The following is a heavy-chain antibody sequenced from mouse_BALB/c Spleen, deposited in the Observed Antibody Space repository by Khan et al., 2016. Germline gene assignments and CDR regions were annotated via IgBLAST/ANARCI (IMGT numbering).Heavy chain of an antibody. V-gene: IGHV5-4*02. D-gene: IGHD1-1*02. CDR1: GCTFSDYY. J-gene: IGHJ1*01. CDR3: ARTYGNYGYFDV. Sequence: EVELVESGGGLVKPGGSLKLSCAASGCTFSDYYMYWVRQTPEKRLEWVATISDGGAYTYYPDSVKGRFTISRDNAKNNLYLQMSSLKSEDTAMYYCARTYGNYGYFDVWGPGTTVTVSS. CDR2: ISDGGAYT.